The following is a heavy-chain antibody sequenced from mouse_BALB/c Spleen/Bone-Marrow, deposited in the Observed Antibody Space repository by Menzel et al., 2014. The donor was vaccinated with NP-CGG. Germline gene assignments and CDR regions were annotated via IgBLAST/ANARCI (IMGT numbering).Heavy chain of an antibody. CDR2: INPYNDGT. Sequence: EVQLLQSGPELVKPGASVKMSCKASGYTFTAYVMHWVKPKPGQGLEWIGYINPYNDGTNYIEKFKGKATLTSDIPSSTGSMELSSLTSEDSAVYYCARERWLRRFDYWGQGTTLTVSS. CDR1: GYTFTAYV. CDR3: ARERWLRRFDY. J-gene: IGHJ2*01. V-gene: IGHV1-14*01. D-gene: IGHD2-2*01.